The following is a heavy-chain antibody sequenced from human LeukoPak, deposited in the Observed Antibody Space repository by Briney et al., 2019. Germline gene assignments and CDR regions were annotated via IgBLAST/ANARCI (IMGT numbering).Heavy chain of an antibody. V-gene: IGHV1-69*13. Sequence: SVKVSRKASGGTFSSYAISWVRQAPGQGLEWMGGIIPIFGTANYAQKFQGRVTITADESTSTAYMELSSLRSEDTAVYYCARDSSGWPHHNYYFDYWGQGTLVTVSS. CDR3: ARDSSGWPHHNYYFDY. CDR1: GGTFSSYA. J-gene: IGHJ4*02. CDR2: IIPIFGTA. D-gene: IGHD6-19*01.